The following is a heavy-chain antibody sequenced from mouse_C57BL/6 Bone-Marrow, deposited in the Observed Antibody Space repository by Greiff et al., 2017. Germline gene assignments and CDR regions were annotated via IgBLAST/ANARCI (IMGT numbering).Heavy chain of an antibody. V-gene: IGHV1-39*01. D-gene: IGHD4-1*01. J-gene: IGHJ4*01. Sequence: EVQLQESGPELVKPGASVKISCKASGYSFTDYNMNWVKQSNGKSLEWIGVINPNYGTTSYNQKFKGKATLTVDQSSRTAYMQLNSLTSEDSAVYAGARRASWDGGDYAMDYWGQGTSVTVSS. CDR3: ARRASWDGGDYAMDY. CDR1: GYSFTDYN. CDR2: INPNYGTT.